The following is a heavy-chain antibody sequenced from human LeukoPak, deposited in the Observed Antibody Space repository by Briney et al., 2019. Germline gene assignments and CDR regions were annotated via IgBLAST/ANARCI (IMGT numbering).Heavy chain of an antibody. Sequence: ASVKASCKASGYTFTSYHMHWVRQAPGQGLEWMGIINPSGGSTSYAQMFQGRVTMTRDTSTNTVYMELSSLRSEDTAVYYCASPGIAVAGGYFQHWGQGTLVTVSS. D-gene: IGHD6-13*01. V-gene: IGHV1-46*01. CDR2: INPSGGST. CDR1: GYTFTSYH. J-gene: IGHJ1*01. CDR3: ASPGIAVAGGYFQH.